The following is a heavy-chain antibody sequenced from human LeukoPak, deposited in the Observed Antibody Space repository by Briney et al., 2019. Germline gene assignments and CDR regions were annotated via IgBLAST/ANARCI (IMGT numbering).Heavy chain of an antibody. CDR3: VKRGRTSDYAYDY. D-gene: IGHD4-17*01. J-gene: IGHJ4*02. Sequence: GGSLRLSCSASGFTFSDYAMHWVRQAPGRGLQFVSAISSSGDYTSYSDSVKGRFTISRDNSKNTLHLQMSSLRPEDTAVYFCVKRGRTSDYAYDYWGQGSLVTVSS. CDR2: ISSSGDYT. V-gene: IGHV3-64D*06. CDR1: GFTFSDYA.